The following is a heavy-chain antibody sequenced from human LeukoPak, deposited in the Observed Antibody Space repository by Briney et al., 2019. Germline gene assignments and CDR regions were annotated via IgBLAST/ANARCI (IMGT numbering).Heavy chain of an antibody. J-gene: IGHJ6*02. V-gene: IGHV4-34*01. CDR2: INHSGST. CDR3: ARRPYYYGSGTYGMDV. D-gene: IGHD3-10*01. Sequence: SETLSLTCAVYGGSFSGYYWSWIRQPPGKGLEWIGEINHSGSTNYNPSLKSRVTISVDTSKNQFSLKLSSVTAADTAVYYCARRPYYYGSGTYGMDVWGQGTTVTVSS. CDR1: GGSFSGYY.